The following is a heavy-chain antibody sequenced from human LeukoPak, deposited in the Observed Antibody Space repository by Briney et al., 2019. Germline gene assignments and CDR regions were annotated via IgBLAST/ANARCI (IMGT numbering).Heavy chain of an antibody. D-gene: IGHD3-10*01. CDR2: ISSSSTYI. CDR1: GFTFSSYN. J-gene: IGHJ4*02. V-gene: IGHV3-21*01. Sequence: GGSLRLSCAASGFTFSSYNMSWVRQAPGKGLEWVSSISSSSTYIYYADSMKGRFTLSRDNAKNSLYLQMNSLRAEDTAIYYCARGPMVRGVIIRRSKSGYFDYWGQGTLVTVSS. CDR3: ARGPMVRGVIIRRSKSGYFDY.